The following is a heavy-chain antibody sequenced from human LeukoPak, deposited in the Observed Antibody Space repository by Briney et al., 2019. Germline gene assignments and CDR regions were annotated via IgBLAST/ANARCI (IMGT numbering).Heavy chain of an antibody. CDR2: INPNSGGT. D-gene: IGHD2-2*01. CDR1: GYTFTGYY. CDR3: VRIYCSTTTCYPDY. Sequence: ASVKVSCKPSGYTFTGYYMHWVRQAPGQGLEWMGRINPNSGGTNYAQKFQGRVTMTRDTSIGTAYMELSRLRSDDTAVYYCVRIYCSTTTCYPDYWGQGTLVTVSS. V-gene: IGHV1-2*06. J-gene: IGHJ4*02.